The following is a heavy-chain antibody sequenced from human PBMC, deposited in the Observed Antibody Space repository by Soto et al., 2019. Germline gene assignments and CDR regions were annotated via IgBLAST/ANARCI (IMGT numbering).Heavy chain of an antibody. D-gene: IGHD1-20*01. Sequence: QVQLVQSGAEVKKPGSSVKVSCKASGGSFSNFAFNWVRQAPGQGLEWMGGVISVFGRANYSQKFQGRVTLTADESTSTTYMELSSLRSEATAVFYCATSITKLESTAVDYWGQGTLVTVSS. CDR2: VISVFGRA. CDR3: ATSITKLESTAVDY. CDR1: GGSFSNFA. V-gene: IGHV1-69*01. J-gene: IGHJ4*02.